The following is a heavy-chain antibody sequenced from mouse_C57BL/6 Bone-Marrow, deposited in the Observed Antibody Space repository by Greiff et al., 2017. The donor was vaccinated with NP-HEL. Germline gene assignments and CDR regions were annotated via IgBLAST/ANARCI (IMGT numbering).Heavy chain of an antibody. V-gene: IGHV5-6*01. CDR1: GFTFSSYG. Sequence: EVKVVESGGDLVKPGGSLKLSCAASGFTFSSYGMSWVRQTPDKRLEWVATISSGGSYTYYPDSVKGRFTISRDNAKNTLYLQMSSLKSEDTAMYYCARQGYGSGVLYWGQGTTLTVSS. D-gene: IGHD1-1*01. CDR2: ISSGGSYT. J-gene: IGHJ2*01. CDR3: ARQGYGSGVLY.